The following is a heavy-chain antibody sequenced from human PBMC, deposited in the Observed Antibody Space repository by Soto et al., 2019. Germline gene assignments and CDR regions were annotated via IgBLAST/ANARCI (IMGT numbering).Heavy chain of an antibody. CDR3: ARGGLAARKGRWFDP. Sequence: SETLSLTCTVSGDSISSYYWGWIRQPPGKGLEWIGYIHYSGSTDYNPSLKSRVTISVDTPKNQFSLKVNSMTAADTAVYYCARGGLAARKGRWFDPWGQGTLVTVSS. CDR1: GDSISSYY. V-gene: IGHV4-59*01. D-gene: IGHD6-6*01. CDR2: IHYSGST. J-gene: IGHJ5*02.